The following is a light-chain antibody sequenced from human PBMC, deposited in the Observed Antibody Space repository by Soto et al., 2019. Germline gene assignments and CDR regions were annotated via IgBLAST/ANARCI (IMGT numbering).Light chain of an antibody. CDR1: SSDVGGYNY. J-gene: IGLJ1*01. V-gene: IGLV2-14*01. Sequence: QSVPTQPASVSGSPGQSITISCTGTSSDVGGYNYVSWYQQHPGKAPKLIIFEITNRPSGVSNRFSGSTSGNAASLPISGLHAADEADYYGTSYTGSNTLNVFARGTKVT. CDR2: EIT. CDR3: TSYTGSNTLNV.